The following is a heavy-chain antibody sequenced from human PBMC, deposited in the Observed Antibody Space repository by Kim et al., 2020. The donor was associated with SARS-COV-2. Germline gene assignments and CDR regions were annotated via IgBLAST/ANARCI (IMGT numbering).Heavy chain of an antibody. J-gene: IGHJ3*02. D-gene: IGHD3-22*01. CDR2: IYYSGST. CDR3: ARGYDSSGYYFVSAFDI. Sequence: SETLSLTCTVSGGSISSYYWSWIRQPPGKGLDGIGYIYYSGSTNYNPSLKSRVTISVDTSKNQFSLKLSSVTAADTAVYYCARGYDSSGYYFVSAFDIWGQGTMVTVSS. CDR1: GGSISSYY. V-gene: IGHV4-59*01.